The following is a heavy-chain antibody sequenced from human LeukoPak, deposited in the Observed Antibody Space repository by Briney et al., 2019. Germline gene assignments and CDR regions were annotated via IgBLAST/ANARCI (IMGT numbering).Heavy chain of an antibody. CDR2: IYYSAST. D-gene: IGHD2-15*01. Sequence: PSETLSLTCTVSGGSISSCSFYWVWLGPPPGMGRVWSGSIYYSASTYYNPSLRSRVTIAVDTSKNQFSLKLSSVTAADAAVYYCARDGGTVVGDAFDIWGQGTMVTVSS. V-gene: IGHV4-39*07. J-gene: IGHJ3*02. CDR1: GGSISSCSFY. CDR3: ARDGGTVVGDAFDI.